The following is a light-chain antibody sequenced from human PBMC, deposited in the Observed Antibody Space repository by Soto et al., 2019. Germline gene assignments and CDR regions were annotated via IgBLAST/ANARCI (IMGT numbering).Light chain of an antibody. CDR3: QQIYSAPLT. Sequence: DFQMTQSPSSLSASVGDRVTITCRASQGIANYLAWYQQKPGRAPKLVIYAASTLQSGVPSRFSGSGSETEFTLSISSLQPEDFATYFCQQIYSAPLTFGGGTKVEIK. CDR1: QGIANY. CDR2: AAS. V-gene: IGKV1-27*01. J-gene: IGKJ4*01.